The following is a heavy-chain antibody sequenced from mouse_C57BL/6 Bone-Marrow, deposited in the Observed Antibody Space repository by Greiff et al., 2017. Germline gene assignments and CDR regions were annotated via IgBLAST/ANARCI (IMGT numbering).Heavy chain of an antibody. CDR1: GYTFTSYT. V-gene: IGHV1-4*01. CDR3: ARGGSLFAY. J-gene: IGHJ3*01. Sequence: VQLQQSGAELARPGASVKMSCKASGYTFTSYTMHWVKQRPGQGLAWIGYINPSSGYTKYNQKFKDKATLTADKSSSTAYMQLSRLTSEDSAVYYCARGGSLFAYWGQGTLVTVSA. CDR2: INPSSGYT.